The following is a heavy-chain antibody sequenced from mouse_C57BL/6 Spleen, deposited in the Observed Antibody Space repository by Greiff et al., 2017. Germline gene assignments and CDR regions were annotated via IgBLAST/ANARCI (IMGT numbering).Heavy chain of an antibody. Sequence: VQLQQSGAELARPGASVKMSCKASGYTFTSYTMHWVKQRPGQGMEWIGYINPSSGYTKSKQKFKDKATLTADKSSSTAYMQLSSLTSEDSAVYYCARSAQAHWYCAVGGTGTTVTVSS. J-gene: IGHJ1*03. D-gene: IGHD3-2*02. CDR2: INPSSGYT. CDR3: ARSAQAHWYCAV. CDR1: GYTFTSYT. V-gene: IGHV1-4*01.